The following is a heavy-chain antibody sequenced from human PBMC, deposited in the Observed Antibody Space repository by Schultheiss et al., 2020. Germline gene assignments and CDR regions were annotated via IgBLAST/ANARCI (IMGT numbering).Heavy chain of an antibody. CDR1: GFTFSSYA. Sequence: GGSLRLSCAASGFTFSSYAMSWVRQAPGKGLEWVSAISGSGGSPYYADSVKGRFTISRDNSKNTLYLQMNSLRAEDTAVYYCAKGSGWELHWNWFDPWGQGTLVTVSS. CDR2: ISGSGGSP. J-gene: IGHJ5*02. CDR3: AKGSGWELHWNWFDP. V-gene: IGHV3-23*01. D-gene: IGHD2-15*01.